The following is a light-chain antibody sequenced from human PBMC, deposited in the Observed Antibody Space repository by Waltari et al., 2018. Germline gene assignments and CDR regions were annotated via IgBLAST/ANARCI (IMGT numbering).Light chain of an antibody. Sequence: QSALTQPPSASGSPGQSVTISCTGTSSDVGAYNYVSWYQQHPDKAPQLMIFEVSQRPSGRPDRFSGSKSANTASLTISGLQADDEADYYCCSYAGSYTLVFGGGTKLTVL. CDR3: CSYAGSYTLV. CDR1: SSDVGAYNY. CDR2: EVS. J-gene: IGLJ2*01. V-gene: IGLV2-8*01.